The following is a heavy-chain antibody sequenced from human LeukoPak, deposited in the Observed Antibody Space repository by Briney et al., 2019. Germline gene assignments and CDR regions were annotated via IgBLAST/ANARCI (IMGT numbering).Heavy chain of an antibody. D-gene: IGHD3-16*02. V-gene: IGHV4-59*01. CDR3: SRVISIDGRYFDY. J-gene: IGHJ4*02. CDR1: SASISSYY. CDR2: IYDSGST. Sequence: SETLSLTCTVSSASISSYYWSWIRQPPAPGLEWIGYIYDSGSTNYNPSLKCRVTISVDTSKVQFSLKLSSVTAADTAVYYCSRVISIDGRYFDYWGQGTLVTVSS.